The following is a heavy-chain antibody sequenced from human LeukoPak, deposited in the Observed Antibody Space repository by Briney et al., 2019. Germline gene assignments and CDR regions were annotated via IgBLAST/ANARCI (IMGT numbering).Heavy chain of an antibody. CDR1: GGSINTFNHY. D-gene: IGHD7-27*01. Sequence: SETLSLTCTVSGGSINTFNHYWGWIRQPPGKGLEWTGSIYYSGNTYYDASLKSRVAMSVDTSKNQFSLKVRSVTAADTAVYFCVRLDWGSRGSGSFDIWGQGTLVIVSS. V-gene: IGHV4-39*01. CDR3: VRLDWGSRGSGSFDI. J-gene: IGHJ4*02. CDR2: IYYSGNT.